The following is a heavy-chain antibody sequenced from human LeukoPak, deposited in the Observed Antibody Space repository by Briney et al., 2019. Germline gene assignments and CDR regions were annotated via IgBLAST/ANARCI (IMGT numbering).Heavy chain of an antibody. Sequence: SETLSLICTVSGYSISSGYYWGWIRQPPGKGLEWIGSFYHSGSTYYNPSLKSRVTISVETSKNQFSLKMTSVTAADTAVYYCARGGSGYYWVDYWGQGTLVTVSS. J-gene: IGHJ4*02. CDR2: FYHSGST. V-gene: IGHV4-38-2*02. CDR1: GYSISSGYY. D-gene: IGHD3-22*01. CDR3: ARGGSGYYWVDY.